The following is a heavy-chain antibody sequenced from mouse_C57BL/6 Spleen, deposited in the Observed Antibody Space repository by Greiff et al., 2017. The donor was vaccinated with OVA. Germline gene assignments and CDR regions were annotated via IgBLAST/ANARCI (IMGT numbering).Heavy chain of an antibody. J-gene: IGHJ2*01. V-gene: IGHV1-64*01. CDR3: ARNYGSSYTYFDY. CDR1: GYTFTSYW. D-gene: IGHD1-1*01. CDR2: IHPNSGST. Sequence: QVQLQQPGAELVKPGASVKLSCKASGYTFTSYWMHWVKQRPGQGLEWIGMIHPNSGSTNYNEKFKSKATLTVDKSSSTAYMQLSSLTSEDSAVYYCARNYGSSYTYFDYWGQGTTLTVSS.